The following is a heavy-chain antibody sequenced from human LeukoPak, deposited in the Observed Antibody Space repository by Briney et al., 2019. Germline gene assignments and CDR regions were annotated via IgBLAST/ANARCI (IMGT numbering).Heavy chain of an antibody. J-gene: IGHJ6*03. D-gene: IGHD3-3*01. CDR1: GGSISSYY. V-gene: IGHV4-59*01. CDR2: IYYSGST. Sequence: PSETLSLTCTVSGGSISSYYWSWIRQPPGKGLEWIGYIYYSGSTNYNPSLKSRVTISVDTSKNQFSLKLSSVTAADTAVYYCARAPPVGEDYYYYYCMDVWGKGTTVTVSS. CDR3: ARAPPVGEDYYYYYCMDV.